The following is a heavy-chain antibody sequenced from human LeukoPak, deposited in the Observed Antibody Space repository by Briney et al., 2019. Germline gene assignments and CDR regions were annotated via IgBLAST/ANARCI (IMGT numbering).Heavy chain of an antibody. CDR1: GYTFTSYA. D-gene: IGHD6-13*01. CDR2: INAGNGNT. Sequence: AASVKVSCKASGYTFTSYATHWVRQAPGQRLEWMGWINAGNGNTKYSQKFQGRVTITRDTSASTAYMELSSLRSEDTAVYYCARSVIAAAGDLDYWGQGTLVTVSS. J-gene: IGHJ4*02. CDR3: ARSVIAAAGDLDY. V-gene: IGHV1-3*01.